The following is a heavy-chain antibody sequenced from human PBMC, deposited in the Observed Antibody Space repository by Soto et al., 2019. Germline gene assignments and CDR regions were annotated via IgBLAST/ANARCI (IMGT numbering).Heavy chain of an antibody. Sequence: GASVKVSCKASGYTFTSYGISWVRQAPGKGLEWVAVISYDGSNKYYADSVKGRFTISRDNSKNTLYLQMNSLRAEDTAVYYCAKDRGYYYGSGSYYGDMDVWGKGTTVTAP. CDR2: ISYDGSNK. CDR3: AKDRGYYYGSGSYYGDMDV. CDR1: GYTFTSYG. J-gene: IGHJ6*03. V-gene: IGHV3-30*18. D-gene: IGHD3-10*01.